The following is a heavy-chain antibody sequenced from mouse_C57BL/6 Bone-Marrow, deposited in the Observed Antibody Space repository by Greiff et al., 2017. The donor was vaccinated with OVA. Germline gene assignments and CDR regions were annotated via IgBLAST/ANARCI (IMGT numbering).Heavy chain of an antibody. Sequence: VQLKQSVAELVRPGASVKLSCTASGFNIKNTYMHWVKQRPEQGLEWIGRIDPANGNTKYAPKFQGKATITADKSSNTAYLQLSSLTSEDTAVYYCARMTTGVYAACDGRGKGTTVTVS. V-gene: IGHV14-3*01. J-gene: IGHJ2*01. D-gene: IGHD1-1*01. CDR3: ARMTTGVYAACDG. CDR2: IDPANGNT. CDR1: GFNIKNTY.